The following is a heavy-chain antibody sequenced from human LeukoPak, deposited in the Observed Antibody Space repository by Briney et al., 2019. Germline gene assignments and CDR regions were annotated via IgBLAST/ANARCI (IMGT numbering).Heavy chain of an antibody. Sequence: GGSLKISCKGSGYSFTSYWIGWVRQMPGKGLEWMGIIYPGDSDTRYSPSFQGQVTISADKSISTAYLQWSSLKASDTAMYYCARRGYSGYDSDNWFDPWGQGTLVTVSS. CDR1: GYSFTSYW. J-gene: IGHJ5*02. CDR3: ARRGYSGYDSDNWFDP. CDR2: IYPGDSDT. D-gene: IGHD5-12*01. V-gene: IGHV5-51*01.